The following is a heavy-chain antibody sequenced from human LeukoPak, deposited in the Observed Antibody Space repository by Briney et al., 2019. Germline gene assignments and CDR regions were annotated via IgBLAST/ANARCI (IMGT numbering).Heavy chain of an antibody. CDR2: ISSSSSYI. V-gene: IGHV3-21*01. CDR3: ARVVVVPAASYYYDDGMDV. D-gene: IGHD2-2*01. CDR1: GFTFSSYS. Sequence: GGSLRLSCAASGFTFSSYSMNWVRQAPGKGLEWVSSISSSSSYIYYADSVKGRFTISRDNAKNSLYLQMNSLRAEDTAVYYCARVVVVPAASYYYDDGMDVWGQGTTVTVSS. J-gene: IGHJ6*02.